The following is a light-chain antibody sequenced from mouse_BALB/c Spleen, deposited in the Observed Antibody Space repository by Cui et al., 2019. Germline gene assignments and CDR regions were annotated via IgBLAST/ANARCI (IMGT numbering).Light chain of an antibody. V-gene: IGKV4-74*01. Sequence: QIVLTQSSAIMSASLGERVTMTCNASCNVSCSYLHWYQQKPGSSPKLGIYSTYDLACGVPARLSGNGSGTSYSLTVSSMEAEDAATYYCHQYHRSPYTFGGGTKLEIK. CDR2: STY. J-gene: IGKJ2*01. CDR3: HQYHRSPYT. CDR1: CNVSCSY.